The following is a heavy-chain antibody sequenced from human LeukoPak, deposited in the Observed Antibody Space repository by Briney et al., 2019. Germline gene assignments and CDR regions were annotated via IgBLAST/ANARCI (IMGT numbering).Heavy chain of an antibody. CDR2: ISSSGSTI. Sequence: GGSLRLSCAASGFTFSDYYMSWIRQAPGKGLEWVSYISSSGSTIYYADSVKGRFTISRDNAKNSLYLQMNSLRAEDTAVYYCARSAEVVVVPEIFDYWGQGTLVTVSS. J-gene: IGHJ4*02. CDR1: GFTFSDYY. V-gene: IGHV3-11*01. D-gene: IGHD3-22*01. CDR3: ARSAEVVVVPEIFDY.